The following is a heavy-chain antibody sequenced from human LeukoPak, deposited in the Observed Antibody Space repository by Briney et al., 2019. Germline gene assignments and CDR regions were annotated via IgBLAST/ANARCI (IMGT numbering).Heavy chain of an antibody. CDR3: ARHWGHSNRTVDY. J-gene: IGHJ4*02. Sequence: GESLKISCKGSGYSFTSYWIGWVRQMPGKGLEWMGIVYPGDSDTRYSPSFQGQVTISADKSISTAYQQWSSLKASDTAMYYCARHWGHSNRTVDYWGQGTLVTVSS. CDR1: GYSFTSYW. CDR2: VYPGDSDT. D-gene: IGHD1-14*01. V-gene: IGHV5-51*01.